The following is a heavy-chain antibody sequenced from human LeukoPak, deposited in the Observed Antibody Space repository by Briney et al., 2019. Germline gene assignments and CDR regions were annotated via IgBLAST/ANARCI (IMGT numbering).Heavy chain of an antibody. Sequence: GASVKVSCKVSGYTLTELSMHWERQAPGKGLEWMGGFEPEDGETIYAQKFQGRVTMTEDTSTDTAYMELSSLRSEDTAVYYCATFYCSSTSCYIDYYYGMDVWGQGTTVTVSS. J-gene: IGHJ6*02. CDR1: GYTLTELS. V-gene: IGHV1-24*01. CDR3: ATFYCSSTSCYIDYYYGMDV. CDR2: FEPEDGET. D-gene: IGHD2-2*02.